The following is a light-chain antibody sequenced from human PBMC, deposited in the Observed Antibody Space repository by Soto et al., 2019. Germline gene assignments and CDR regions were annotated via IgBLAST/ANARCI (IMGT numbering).Light chain of an antibody. J-gene: IGLJ3*02. CDR3: SSYTISSTLV. CDR2: EVN. CDR1: SSDVGRYNY. Sequence: QSALTQPASVSGSPGQSITISCTGTSSDVGRYNYVSWFQQYPGNAPKLMIYEVNNRPSGVSNRFSGSKSGNTASLTISGLLPEDEADYYCSSYTISSTLVFGGGTKLTVL. V-gene: IGLV2-14*01.